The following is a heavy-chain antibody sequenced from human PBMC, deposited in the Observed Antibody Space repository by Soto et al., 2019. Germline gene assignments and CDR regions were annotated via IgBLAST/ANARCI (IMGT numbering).Heavy chain of an antibody. CDR2: IYYSGSA. Sequence: PSETLSLTCTVSGGSISSSSYYWGWIRQPPGKGLERIGNIYYSGSASYNPSLKSRVTISVDTSKNQFSLKLSSVTAADTSVYYCAIRWYGSGKTDYWGQGTLVTV. CDR3: AIRWYGSGKTDY. J-gene: IGHJ4*02. CDR1: GGSISSSSYY. V-gene: IGHV4-39*01. D-gene: IGHD6-19*01.